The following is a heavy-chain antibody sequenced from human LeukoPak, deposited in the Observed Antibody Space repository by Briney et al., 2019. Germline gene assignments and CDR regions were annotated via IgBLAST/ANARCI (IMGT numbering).Heavy chain of an antibody. CDR3: AREDDGYSYGYDY. CDR1: GFTFSSYS. CDR2: ISSSSSYI. D-gene: IGHD5-18*01. J-gene: IGHJ4*02. Sequence: GSLRLSCAASGFTFSSYSMNWVRQAPGKGLEWVSSISSSSSYIYYADSVKGRFTISRDNAKNSLYLQMNSLRAEDTAVYYRAREDDGYSYGYDYWGQGTLVTVSS. V-gene: IGHV3-21*01.